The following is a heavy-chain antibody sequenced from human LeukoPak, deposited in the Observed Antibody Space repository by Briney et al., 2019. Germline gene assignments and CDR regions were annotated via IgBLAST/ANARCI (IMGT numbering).Heavy chain of an antibody. V-gene: IGHV3-30*03. Sequence: GGSLRLSCAASGFTFSSYGMHWVRQAPGKGLEWVAGTSYDGSKKDYADSVKGRFTISRDNAENSLYLQMNSLRAEDTAIYYCARESPHCSGVSCFFDYWGQGTLVTVSS. CDR2: TSYDGSKK. CDR3: ARESPHCSGVSCFFDY. D-gene: IGHD2-15*01. J-gene: IGHJ4*02. CDR1: GFTFSSYG.